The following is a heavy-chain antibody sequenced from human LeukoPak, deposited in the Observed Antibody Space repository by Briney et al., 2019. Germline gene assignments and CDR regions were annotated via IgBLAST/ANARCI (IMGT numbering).Heavy chain of an antibody. Sequence: ASVKVSCKASGYTFTSYDINWVRQATGQGLEWMGWMNPNSGNTGYAQKFQGRVTMTRNTSISTAYMELSSLRSEDTAVYCCARGLEWLALPFYYYYYMDVWGKGTTVTVSS. J-gene: IGHJ6*03. CDR2: MNPNSGNT. V-gene: IGHV1-8*01. CDR3: ARGLEWLALPFYYYYYMDV. CDR1: GYTFTSYD. D-gene: IGHD3-3*01.